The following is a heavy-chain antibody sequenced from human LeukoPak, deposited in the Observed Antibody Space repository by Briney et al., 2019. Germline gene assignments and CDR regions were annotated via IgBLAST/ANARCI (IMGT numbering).Heavy chain of an antibody. Sequence: GVSLRLSCAAAGFTFRNAWMSWVRQAPGKGLDWVGRIKSKTDGGTTDYAAPVKGRFTISRDDSKNTLYLQMNSLKTEDTAVYYCTTSYYYDSSGPYSLYYFDYWGQGTLVTVSS. D-gene: IGHD3-22*01. CDR2: IKSKTDGGTT. CDR1: GFTFRNAW. J-gene: IGHJ4*02. V-gene: IGHV3-15*01. CDR3: TTSYYYDSSGPYSLYYFDY.